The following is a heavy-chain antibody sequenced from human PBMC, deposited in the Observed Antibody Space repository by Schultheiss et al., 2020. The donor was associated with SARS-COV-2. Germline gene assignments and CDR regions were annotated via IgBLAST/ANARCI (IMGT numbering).Heavy chain of an antibody. CDR3: ARVPSSYYYESSGYHWYFDL. CDR1: GFTVSSND. J-gene: IGHJ2*01. V-gene: IGHV3-53*01. D-gene: IGHD3-22*01. Sequence: GGSLRLSCAASGFTVSSNDMSWVRQAPGKGLEWVSLLYSGGSTYYADSVKGRFTIIRDHSKNTLHLQMNSLRAEDTAVYYCARVPSSYYYESSGYHWYFDLWGRGTLVTVSS. CDR2: LYSGGST.